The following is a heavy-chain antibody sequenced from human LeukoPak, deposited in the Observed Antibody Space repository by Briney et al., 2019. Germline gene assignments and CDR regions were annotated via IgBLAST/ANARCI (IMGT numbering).Heavy chain of an antibody. D-gene: IGHD2-2*01. V-gene: IGHV1-69*13. J-gene: IGHJ6*04. CDR2: IIPIFGTA. Sequence: GASVKVSCKASGGTLSSYAISWVRQAPGQGLEWMGGIIPIFGTANYAQKLQGRVTITADESTSTAYMELSSLRSEDTAVYYCARSDLGYCSSTSCYASEGYYYYGMDVWGKGTTVTVSS. CDR3: ARSDLGYCSSTSCYASEGYYYYGMDV. CDR1: GGTLSSYA.